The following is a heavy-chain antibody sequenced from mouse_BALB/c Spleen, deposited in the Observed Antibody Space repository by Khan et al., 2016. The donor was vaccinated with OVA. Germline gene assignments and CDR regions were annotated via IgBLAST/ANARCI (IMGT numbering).Heavy chain of an antibody. CDR1: GFSFTSYT. CDR2: ISSGSTYT. Sequence: VELVESGGGLVRPGGSLKLSCAASGFSFTSYTMSWVRQTPEKRLEWVATISSGSTYTYYPDSVKGRFTISRDNAKNTLYLQMSSLKSEDTAMYYCTRDGNYAHWYFDVWGAGTTVTVSS. CDR3: TRDGNYAHWYFDV. J-gene: IGHJ1*01. V-gene: IGHV5-6-4*01. D-gene: IGHD2-1*01.